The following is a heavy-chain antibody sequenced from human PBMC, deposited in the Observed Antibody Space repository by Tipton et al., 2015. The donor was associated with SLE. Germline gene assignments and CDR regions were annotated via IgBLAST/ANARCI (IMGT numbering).Heavy chain of an antibody. CDR2: IYASGNT. D-gene: IGHD3-10*01. J-gene: IGHJ6*02. CDR3: ARQRLRLLSPLDA. CDR1: GGSIRGSDYF. Sequence: TLSLTCTVSGGSIRGSDYFWTWIRQPAGKGLEWIGRIYASGNTNYNPSLKSRVTFSVDTSKNQFSLKLDSVTAADTAVYYCARQRLRLLSPLDAWGQGTTVTVS. V-gene: IGHV4-61*02.